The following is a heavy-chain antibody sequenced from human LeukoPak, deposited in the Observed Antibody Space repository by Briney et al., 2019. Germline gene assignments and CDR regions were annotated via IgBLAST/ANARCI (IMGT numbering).Heavy chain of an antibody. CDR1: GRSINSYY. Sequence: PSETLSLTCTVSGRSINSYYWSWIRQPAGKGLEWIGRVFPSGSTNYTPSLKSRVTMSISPSKAQFSLQLTAGTAADRAVYYCARARAAGSWYYFDSWGEGVLVTVSS. CDR3: ARARAAGSWYYFDS. J-gene: IGHJ4*02. V-gene: IGHV4-4*07. D-gene: IGHD6-13*01. CDR2: VFPSGST.